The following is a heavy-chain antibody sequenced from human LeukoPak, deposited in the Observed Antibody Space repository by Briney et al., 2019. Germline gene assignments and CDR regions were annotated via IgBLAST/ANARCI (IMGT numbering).Heavy chain of an antibody. J-gene: IGHJ6*04. Sequence: ASVKVSCKASGGTFRTYTINWVRQAPGQGLEWMGGIIPIFGTANYAQKFQGRVTITADKSTSTVYMELSSLRSEDTAVYYCARDAGTTFYYGMDVWGKGTTVTVSS. CDR1: GGTFRTYT. D-gene: IGHD1-1*01. V-gene: IGHV1-69*06. CDR3: ARDAGTTFYYGMDV. CDR2: IIPIFGTA.